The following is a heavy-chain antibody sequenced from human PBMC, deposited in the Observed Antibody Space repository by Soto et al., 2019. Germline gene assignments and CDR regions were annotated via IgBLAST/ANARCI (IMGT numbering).Heavy chain of an antibody. Sequence: QVHLQESGPGLVKPSETLSLTCTVSGGSINNHYWSWIRQPPEKGLEWIGYIYYTGSTNYNPSLKSRVTMSVDTSKNQFSLNLTSLTAADTAIYYCARANWYSEYWGQRTLVTVSS. D-gene: IGHD7-27*01. J-gene: IGHJ4*02. CDR3: ARANWYSEY. CDR2: IYYTGST. CDR1: GGSINNHY. V-gene: IGHV4-59*11.